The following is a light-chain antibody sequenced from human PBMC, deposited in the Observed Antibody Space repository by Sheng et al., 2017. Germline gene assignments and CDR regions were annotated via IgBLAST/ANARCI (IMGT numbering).Light chain of an antibody. CDR3: QLYNSYPKT. V-gene: IGKV1-5*03. CDR1: NSISTW. CDR2: KAS. Sequence: IQMTQSPSTLPASVGDSVTITCWASNSISTWLAWYQQKPGQAPKLLIYKASILQSGVPSRFSGSGSGTEFTLTINSLQPDDFATYYCQLYNSYPKTFGQGTKVEIK. J-gene: IGKJ1*01.